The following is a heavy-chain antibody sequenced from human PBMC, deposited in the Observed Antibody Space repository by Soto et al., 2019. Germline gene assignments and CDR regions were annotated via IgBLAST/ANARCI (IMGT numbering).Heavy chain of an antibody. V-gene: IGHV4-31*03. D-gene: IGHD2-21*02. J-gene: IGHJ5*02. CDR2: IYYSGST. CDR3: ARGRGGNSINWFDP. Sequence: PSETRSLTCTVAGGSISGGGYYWSWIRQHPGKGLEWIGHIYYSGSTYYNPSLKSRVTISVDTSKNQFSLKLSPVTAADTAVYYCARGRGGNSINWFDPWXQGTLVTVSS. CDR1: GGSISGGGYY.